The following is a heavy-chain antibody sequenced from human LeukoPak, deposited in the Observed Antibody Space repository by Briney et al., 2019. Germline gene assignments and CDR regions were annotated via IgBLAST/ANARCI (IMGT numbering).Heavy chain of an antibody. CDR3: ARGRYYYDSGGYYVPTEYFDL. CDR2: ISPTSGYI. CDR1: GFTFSSYS. Sequence: PGGSLRLSCAASGFTFSSYSMNWVRQAPGKGLEWVSSISPTSGYIYYADSVKGRFTISRDNAKNSLYLQMNSLRAEDTAVFYCARGRYYYDSGGYYVPTEYFDLCGRGTLVTVFS. J-gene: IGHJ2*01. V-gene: IGHV3-21*01. D-gene: IGHD3-22*01.